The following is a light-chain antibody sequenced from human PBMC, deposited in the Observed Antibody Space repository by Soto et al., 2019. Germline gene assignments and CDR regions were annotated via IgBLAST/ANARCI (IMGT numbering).Light chain of an antibody. CDR3: MQVLQTPLT. Sequence: DIVMTQSPLSLSVTPGEPASISCRSSQSLLHSNGYNYLGWFVQKPGQSPQLLIYLGSGRASGVPDRFSGSGSRTDFTLKISRVEAEDVGVYYCMQVLQTPLTFGGGTKVEIK. V-gene: IGKV2-28*01. CDR1: QSLLHSNGYNY. J-gene: IGKJ4*01. CDR2: LGS.